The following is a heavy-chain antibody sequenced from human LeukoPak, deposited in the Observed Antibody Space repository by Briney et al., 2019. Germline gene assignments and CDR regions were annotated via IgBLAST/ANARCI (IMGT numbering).Heavy chain of an antibody. CDR3: ARHVVVADTWVFAP. Sequence: SETLSLTCTVSGGYISSYYWSWIRQPPGNGLEWIGYIYYSGSTNYNPSLKSRVTISVDTSKNQFSLKLSSVTAADTAVYYCARHVVVADTWVFAPWGQGTLVTVSS. CDR2: IYYSGST. CDR1: GGYISSYY. V-gene: IGHV4-59*08. J-gene: IGHJ5*02. D-gene: IGHD2-15*01.